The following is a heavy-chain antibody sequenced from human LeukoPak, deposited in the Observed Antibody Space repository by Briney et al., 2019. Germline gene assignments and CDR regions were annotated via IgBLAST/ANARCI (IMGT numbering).Heavy chain of an antibody. D-gene: IGHD2-15*01. CDR1: GFTFSSYA. Sequence: GGSLRLSCAASGFTFSSYAMSWVRQAPGKGLEWVSAISGSGGSTYYADSVKGRFTISRDNSKNTLYLQMNSLRAEDTAVYYCAKVHKGRYCSGGNCYTDYWGQGTLVTVSS. V-gene: IGHV3-23*01. CDR3: AKVHKGRYCSGGNCYTDY. CDR2: ISGSGGST. J-gene: IGHJ4*02.